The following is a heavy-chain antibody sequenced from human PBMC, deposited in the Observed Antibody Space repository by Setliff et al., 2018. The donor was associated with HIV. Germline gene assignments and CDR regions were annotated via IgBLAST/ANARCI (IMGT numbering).Heavy chain of an antibody. Sequence: PGGSLRLSCAASGFLFHTYWMSWVRQAPGKGLEWVANIKEDGSEKYYVDSVKGRFTISRDNAENSLYLQMNSLTAEDTAVYYCAKDLVYYDSSGDLDYWGQGTLVTVSS. CDR3: AKDLVYYDSSGDLDY. V-gene: IGHV3-7*05. J-gene: IGHJ4*02. D-gene: IGHD3-22*01. CDR2: IKEDGSEK. CDR1: GFLFHTYW.